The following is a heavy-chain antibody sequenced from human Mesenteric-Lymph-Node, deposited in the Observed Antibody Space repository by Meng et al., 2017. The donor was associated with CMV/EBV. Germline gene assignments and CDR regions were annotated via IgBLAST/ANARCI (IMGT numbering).Heavy chain of an antibody. V-gene: IGHV1-2*06. J-gene: IGHJ4*02. CDR3: ALYYYVSGSYYNGESLDY. CDR2: FNPYSGGT. D-gene: IGHD3-10*01. CDR1: TFSGYF. Sequence: TFSGYFVHWVRQAPGQGLEWMGRFNPYSGGTNYAQKFHGSVPMTRDTSISTAYVEPSRLRSDDTAVYYCALYYYVSGSYYNGESLDYWGQGTLVTVSS.